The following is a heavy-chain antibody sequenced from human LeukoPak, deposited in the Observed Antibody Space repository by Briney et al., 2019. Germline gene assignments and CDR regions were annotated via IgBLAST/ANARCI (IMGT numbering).Heavy chain of an antibody. D-gene: IGHD2-2*03. CDR2: ISGSGPYT. Sequence: GGSLRLSCAASGFTFSSYALSWVRQAPGKGLEWVSGISGSGPYTFYTDSVKGRFTISRDSSKNTLYLQMNSLRAEDTALYYCAKHGYCSGISCFFDFWGQGTLVTVSS. J-gene: IGHJ4*02. CDR1: GFTFSSYA. V-gene: IGHV3-23*01. CDR3: AKHGYCSGISCFFDF.